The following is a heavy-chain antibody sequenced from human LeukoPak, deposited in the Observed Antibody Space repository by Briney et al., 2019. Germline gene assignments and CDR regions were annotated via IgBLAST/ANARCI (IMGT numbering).Heavy chain of an antibody. J-gene: IGHJ4*02. Sequence: GGSLRLSCEASGFDFIDYGMHWVRQAPGRGLEWVAVISDDGTLKFYGDSARGRFTISRDNSVNMVYLQLTSLRPDDTGVYYCARKWGDVFDYWGQGTLVTVYS. CDR2: ISDDGTLK. D-gene: IGHD3-16*01. V-gene: IGHV3-30*03. CDR3: ARKWGDVFDY. CDR1: GFDFIDYG.